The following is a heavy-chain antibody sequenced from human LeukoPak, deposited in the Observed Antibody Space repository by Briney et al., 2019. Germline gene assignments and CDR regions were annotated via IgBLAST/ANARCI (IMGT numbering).Heavy chain of an antibody. CDR2: IIPIFGTA. D-gene: IGHD6-13*01. CDR3: AREVAAAGRDGNFDY. CDR1: EGTFSSYA. V-gene: IGHV1-69*05. J-gene: IGHJ4*02. Sequence: SVKVSCKASEGTFSSYAISWVRQAPGQGLEWMGRIIPIFGTANYAQKFQGRVTITTDESTSTAYMELSSLRSEDTAVYYCAREVAAAGRDGNFDYWGQGTLVTVSS.